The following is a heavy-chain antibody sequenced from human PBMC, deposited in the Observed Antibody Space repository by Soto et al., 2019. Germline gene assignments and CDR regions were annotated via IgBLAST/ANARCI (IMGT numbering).Heavy chain of an antibody. D-gene: IGHD3-10*01. CDR1: GYTFTSYG. V-gene: IGHV1-18*01. CDR3: AKTGFYYYGSGSPVAVDY. CDR2: ISGYNGNT. Sequence: QVQLVQSGAEVKKPGASVKVSCKASGYTFTSYGISWVRQAPGQGLEWMGWISGYNGNTNYAQKLQGRVTMTTDTTTTTAYMAQMSLRSDDTAVYYGAKTGFYYYGSGSPVAVDYWGQGTLVTVSS. J-gene: IGHJ4*02.